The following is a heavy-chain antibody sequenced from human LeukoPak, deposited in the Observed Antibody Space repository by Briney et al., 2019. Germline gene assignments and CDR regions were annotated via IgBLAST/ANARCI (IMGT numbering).Heavy chain of an antibody. CDR2: IYYSGST. J-gene: IGHJ4*02. CDR3: ARTNYDSSGYYEMENYFDY. V-gene: IGHV4-31*03. Sequence: SQTLSLTCTVSGGSISSGGYYWSWIRQHPGKGLEWIGYIYYSGSTYYNPSLKSRVTIPVDTSKNQFSLKLSSVTAADTAVYYCARTNYDSSGYYEMENYFDYWGQGTLVTVSS. CDR1: GGSISSGGYY. D-gene: IGHD3-22*01.